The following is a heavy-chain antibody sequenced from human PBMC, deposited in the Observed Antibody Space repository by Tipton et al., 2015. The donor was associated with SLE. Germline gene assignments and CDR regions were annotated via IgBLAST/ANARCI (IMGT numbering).Heavy chain of an antibody. Sequence: SLRLSCTASGFTFGDYLMAWVRPTPGKGLEWVSYISSSGSTIYYADSVKGRFTISRDNAKNSLYLQMNSLRAEDTAVYYCARDGIVGAYYYYMDAWGKGTTVTVSS. V-gene: IGHV3-11*04. CDR3: ARDGIVGAYYYYMDA. D-gene: IGHD1-26*01. CDR2: ISSSGSTI. CDR1: GFTFGDYL. J-gene: IGHJ6*03.